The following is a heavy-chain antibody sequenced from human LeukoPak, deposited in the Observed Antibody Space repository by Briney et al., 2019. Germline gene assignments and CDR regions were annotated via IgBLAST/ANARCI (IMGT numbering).Heavy chain of an antibody. Sequence: PGGSLRLSCAASGFTFSSYGMHWVRQAPGKGLEWVAFIRYDGSNKYYADSVKGRFTISRDNSKNTLYLQMNSLRAEDTAVYYCAKDVGSSWLTPYYFDYWGQGTLVTVSS. J-gene: IGHJ4*02. CDR1: GFTFSSYG. CDR3: AKDVGSSWLTPYYFDY. V-gene: IGHV3-30*02. D-gene: IGHD6-13*01. CDR2: IRYDGSNK.